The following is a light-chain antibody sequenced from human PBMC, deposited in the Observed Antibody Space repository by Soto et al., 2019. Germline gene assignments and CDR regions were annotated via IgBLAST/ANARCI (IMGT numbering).Light chain of an antibody. CDR1: QSVSSY. CDR3: QQHSNGPSGLT. V-gene: IGKV3-11*01. CDR2: DAS. J-gene: IGKJ5*01. Sequence: DIVLTQSPATLSLSPGERATLSCRASQSVSSYLAWYQQKPGQAPRRLIYDASNIATGIPARFSGSGSGTDIKLTLTSREPQDVAVESCQQHSNGPSGLTFGQGTRLEIK.